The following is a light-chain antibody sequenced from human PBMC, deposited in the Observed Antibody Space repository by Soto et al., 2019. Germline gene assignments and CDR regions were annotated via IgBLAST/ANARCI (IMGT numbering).Light chain of an antibody. CDR3: QQYNSYHT. V-gene: IGKV1-5*03. Sequence: DIQMTQSPSTCLRLLEDKVPFTGRAGRGISSWLAGYQQKPGKPPKVLIYKASSLEIGVPSRFSGSGSGKEFTLTISSLQHDDFATYYCQQYNSYHTFGQGTRLEIK. CDR1: RGISSW. CDR2: KAS. J-gene: IGKJ5*01.